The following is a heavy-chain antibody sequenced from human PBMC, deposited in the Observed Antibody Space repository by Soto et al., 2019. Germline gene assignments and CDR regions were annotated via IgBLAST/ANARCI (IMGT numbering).Heavy chain of an antibody. Sequence: EVQMVESGGGLIQPGGSLRLSCAAFGFTVSSNYMTWVRQAPGKGLEWVSVIYSGGSTYYADSVKGRFTISRDNSRNTLYLQMNSLRAEDTAVYYCARGFPSMAYSGEYYLDKGGQGTLVTVSS. CDR3: ARGFPSMAYSGEYYLDK. CDR2: IYSGGST. J-gene: IGHJ4*02. D-gene: IGHD7-27*01. CDR1: GFTVSSNY. V-gene: IGHV3-53*01.